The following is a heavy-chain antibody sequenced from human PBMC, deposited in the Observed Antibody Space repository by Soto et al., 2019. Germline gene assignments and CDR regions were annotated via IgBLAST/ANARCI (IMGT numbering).Heavy chain of an antibody. V-gene: IGHV1-46*01. CDR1: GYTFTSYY. J-gene: IGHJ5*02. Sequence: QVQLVQSGAEVKKPGASVKVSCKASGYTFTSYYMHWVRQAPGQGLEWMGIINPSGGSTSYAQKCQGRVTMTRDTSTSTVYMEQSSLRSGDTGVYFCARDSGGYKLKVGWCDPWGQGTLVTVSS. CDR2: INPSGGST. CDR3: ARDSGGYKLKVGWCDP. D-gene: IGHD5-12*01.